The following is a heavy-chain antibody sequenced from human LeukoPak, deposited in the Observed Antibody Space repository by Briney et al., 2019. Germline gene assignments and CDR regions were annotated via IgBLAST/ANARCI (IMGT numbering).Heavy chain of an antibody. CDR3: ARDRYYDFWSGYYYDY. Sequence: SVKVSCKASGGTFSSYAISWVRQAPGQGLEWMGGIIPIFGTANYAQKFQGRVTITADESTSTAYMELRSLRSDDTAVYYCARDRYYDFWSGYYYDYWGQGTLVTVSS. CDR1: GGTFSSYA. V-gene: IGHV1-69*01. J-gene: IGHJ4*02. CDR2: IIPIFGTA. D-gene: IGHD3-3*01.